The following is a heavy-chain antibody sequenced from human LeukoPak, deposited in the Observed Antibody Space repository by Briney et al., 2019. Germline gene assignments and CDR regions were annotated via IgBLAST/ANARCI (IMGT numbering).Heavy chain of an antibody. CDR2: INHSGST. Sequence: SETLSLTCAVYGGSFSGYYWSWIRQPPGKGLEWIGEINHSGSTNYNPSLKSRVTISVDTSKNQFSLKLSSATAADTAVYYCARRSGEQLVHFQHWGQGTLVTVSS. CDR1: GGSFSGYY. D-gene: IGHD6-13*01. CDR3: ARRSGEQLVHFQH. J-gene: IGHJ1*01. V-gene: IGHV4-34*01.